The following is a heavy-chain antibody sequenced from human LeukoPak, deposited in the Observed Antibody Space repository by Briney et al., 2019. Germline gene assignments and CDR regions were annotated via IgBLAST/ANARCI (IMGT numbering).Heavy chain of an antibody. CDR3: AGIPLRYFDWLFAFDY. J-gene: IGHJ4*02. Sequence: PGGSLRLSCAASGFTFSSYEMNRVRQAPGKGLEWVSYISSSGSTIYYADSVKGRFTISRDNAKNSLYLQMNSLRAEDTAVYYCAGIPLRYFDWLFAFDYWGQGTLVTVSS. D-gene: IGHD3-9*01. CDR2: ISSSGSTI. CDR1: GFTFSSYE. V-gene: IGHV3-48*03.